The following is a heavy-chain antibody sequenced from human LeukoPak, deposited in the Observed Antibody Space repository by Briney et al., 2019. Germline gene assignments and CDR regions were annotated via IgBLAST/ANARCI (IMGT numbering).Heavy chain of an antibody. V-gene: IGHV4-39*01. Sequence: SETLSLTCTVSGGSVSSYEYYWGWIRQPPGKGLEWVGNTYYSGSTYYNPSLKSRLTMSVDTSKNQFSLKMSSVTAADTAVYYCARLSKGRYFDYIFDHWGQGALVTVSS. CDR3: ARLSKGRYFDYIFDH. CDR1: GGSVSSYEYY. CDR2: TYYSGST. J-gene: IGHJ4*02. D-gene: IGHD3-9*01.